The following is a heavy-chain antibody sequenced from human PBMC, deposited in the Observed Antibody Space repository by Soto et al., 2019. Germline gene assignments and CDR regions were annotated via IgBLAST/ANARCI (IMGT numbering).Heavy chain of an antibody. J-gene: IGHJ4*02. CDR2: ILYSGSN. CDR3: AREAGSGDYFDY. Sequence: QVQLQESGPGLVKPSQTLSLTYNVSGGSISSTGHLWNWSRQHPGKCLEWIGYILYSGSNFHNPSLTSRGTISVDTSKNQFSRELGSVTAAEAAVYYWAREAGSGDYFDYWGQGTLVTVSS. D-gene: IGHD1-26*01. V-gene: IGHV4-31*03. CDR1: GGSISSTGHL.